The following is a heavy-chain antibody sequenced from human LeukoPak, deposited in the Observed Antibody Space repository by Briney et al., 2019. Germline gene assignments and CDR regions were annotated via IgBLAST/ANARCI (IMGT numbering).Heavy chain of an antibody. J-gene: IGHJ4*02. Sequence: GGSLRLSCAASGFTFSSYAMSWVRQAPGKGLVWVSRLNNDGSSITYADSVKGRFTISRDNAKSTLYLQMNSLRAEDTAVYYCARTDWNNVYFDYWGQGTLVTVSS. CDR1: GFTFSSYA. CDR2: LNNDGSSI. V-gene: IGHV3-74*01. D-gene: IGHD1/OR15-1a*01. CDR3: ARTDWNNVYFDY.